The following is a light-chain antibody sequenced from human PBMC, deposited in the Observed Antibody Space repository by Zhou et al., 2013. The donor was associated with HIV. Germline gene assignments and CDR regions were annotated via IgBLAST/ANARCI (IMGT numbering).Light chain of an antibody. CDR1: QSVTSNF. V-gene: IGKV3D-20*02. J-gene: IGKJ5*01. CDR3: QQRYSWPIT. CDR2: GAS. Sequence: EFVLTQSPGTLSLSPGERATLSCRTSQSVTSNFLAWYQQKPGQAPRLLIYGASSRATGIPDRFSGSGSGTDFTLTISRLEPEDFAIYYCQQRYSWPITFGQGTRLEIK.